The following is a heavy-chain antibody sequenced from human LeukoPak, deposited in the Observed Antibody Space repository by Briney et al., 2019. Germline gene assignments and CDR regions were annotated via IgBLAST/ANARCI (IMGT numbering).Heavy chain of an antibody. CDR1: GFTFSSYA. CDR3: ARASSSWYSYFDY. V-gene: IGHV3-30*04. J-gene: IGHJ4*02. Sequence: GGSLRLSCAASGFTFSSYAMHWVRQAPGKGLEWVAVISYDGSNKYYADSVKGRFTISRDNSKSTLYLQMNSLRAEDTAVYYCARASSSWYSYFDYWGQGTLVTVSS. CDR2: ISYDGSNK. D-gene: IGHD6-13*01.